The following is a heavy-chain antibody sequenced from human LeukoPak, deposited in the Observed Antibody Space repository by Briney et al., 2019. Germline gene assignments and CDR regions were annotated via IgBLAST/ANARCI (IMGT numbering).Heavy chain of an antibody. J-gene: IGHJ4*02. CDR1: GGSISSDY. V-gene: IGHV4-59*12. CDR2: ISYSGRT. CDR3: ARDESRGPYYFDN. Sequence: SETLSLTCTVSGGSISSDYWSWIRQPPGKGLEWIGYISYSGRTYYNPSLRSRVTISVDTSKNHFSLKLSSVTAADTAVYYCARDESRGPYYFDNWGQGTLVTVSS.